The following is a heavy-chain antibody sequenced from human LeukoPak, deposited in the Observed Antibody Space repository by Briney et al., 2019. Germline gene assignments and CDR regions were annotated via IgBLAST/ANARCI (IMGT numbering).Heavy chain of an antibody. V-gene: IGHV3-15*01. CDR3: ARGGGSGSYHGEDAFDM. J-gene: IGHJ3*02. CDR2: VKSKADDGTT. Sequence: PGGSLRLSCEASGFSFTNTWMSWVRQAPGKGLEWVGRVKSKADDGTTDYAAPVQGRFTISRDDSKNTLSLQMNSLKTEHTALYYCARGGGSGSYHGEDAFDMWGQGTMVTVSS. CDR1: GFSFTNTW. D-gene: IGHD3-10*01.